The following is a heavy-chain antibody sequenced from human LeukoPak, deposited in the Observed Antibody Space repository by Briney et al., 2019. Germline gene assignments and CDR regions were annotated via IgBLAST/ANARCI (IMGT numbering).Heavy chain of an antibody. J-gene: IGHJ4*02. CDR1: GGSFSGYY. Sequence: SETLSLTCAVYGGSFSGYYWSWIRQPPGKGLEWIGEINHSGSTNYNPSLKSRVTISVDTSKNQFSLKLSSVTAADTAVYYCAGGPAAGRDFDYWGQGTLVTVSS. D-gene: IGHD6-19*01. CDR3: AGGPAAGRDFDY. CDR2: INHSGST. V-gene: IGHV4-34*01.